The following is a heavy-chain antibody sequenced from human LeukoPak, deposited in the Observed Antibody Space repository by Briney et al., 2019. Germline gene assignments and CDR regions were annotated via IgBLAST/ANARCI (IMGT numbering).Heavy chain of an antibody. Sequence: GGSLRLSCAASGFTFSSYGMHWVRQAPGKGLEWVAVISYDGSNKYYADSVKGRFTISRDNSKNTLYLQTNSLRAEDTAVYYCSKDLSVYGDYDLRQDYWGQGTLVTVSS. J-gene: IGHJ4*02. D-gene: IGHD4-17*01. V-gene: IGHV3-30*18. CDR2: ISYDGSNK. CDR1: GFTFSSYG. CDR3: SKDLSVYGDYDLRQDY.